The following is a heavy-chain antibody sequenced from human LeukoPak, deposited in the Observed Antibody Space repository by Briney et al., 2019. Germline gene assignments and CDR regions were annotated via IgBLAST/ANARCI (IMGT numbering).Heavy chain of an antibody. CDR2: INHSGST. J-gene: IGHJ6*02. V-gene: IGHV4-34*01. D-gene: IGHD2-2*02. CDR3: ARDRYCSSTSCYIPYYYGMDV. CDR1: GGSFSGYY. Sequence: SETLSLTCAVHGGSFSGYYWSWIRQPPGKGLEWIGEINHSGSTNYNPSLKSRVTISVDTSKNQFSLKLSSVTAADTAVYYCARDRYCSSTSCYIPYYYGMDVWGQGTTVTVSS.